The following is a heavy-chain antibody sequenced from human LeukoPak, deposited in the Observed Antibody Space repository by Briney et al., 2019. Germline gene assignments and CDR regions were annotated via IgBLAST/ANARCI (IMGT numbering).Heavy chain of an antibody. V-gene: IGHV4-4*07. Sequence: PSETLSLTCTVSGGSISSYYWSWIRQPAGKGLEWIGRIYTSGSTNYNPSLKSRVTISVDTSKNQFSLKLSSVTAADTAVYYCARGLYYYGSGTWFDPWGQGTLVTVSS. D-gene: IGHD3-10*01. CDR3: ARGLYYYGSGTWFDP. J-gene: IGHJ5*02. CDR1: GGSISSYY. CDR2: IYTSGST.